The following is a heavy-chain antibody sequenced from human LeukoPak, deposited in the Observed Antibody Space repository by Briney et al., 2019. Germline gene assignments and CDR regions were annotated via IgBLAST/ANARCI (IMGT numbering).Heavy chain of an antibody. CDR3: ASCSPFGYYFDY. Sequence: GGSLRLSCADSGFTFSSYAMSWVREAPGKGLEWVSAISGSGGSTYYADSVKGRFTISRDNSKNTLYLQMNSLRAEDTAVYYCASCSPFGYYFDYWGQGTLVTVSS. D-gene: IGHD3-16*01. J-gene: IGHJ4*02. CDR2: ISGSGGST. CDR1: GFTFSSYA. V-gene: IGHV3-23*01.